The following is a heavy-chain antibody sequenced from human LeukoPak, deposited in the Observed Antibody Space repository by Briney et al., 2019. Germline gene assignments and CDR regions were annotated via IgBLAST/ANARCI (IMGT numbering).Heavy chain of an antibody. V-gene: IGHV1-46*01. D-gene: IGHD2-15*01. CDR1: GYTFTSYY. J-gene: IGHJ4*02. CDR2: INPSGGST. CDR3: AKRLRYCSGGSCDMYYFDY. Sequence: ASVKVSCKASGYTFTSYYMHWVRQAPGQGLEWMGIINPSGGSTSYAQKFQGRVTMTRDTSTSTVYMELSSLRAEDTAVYYCAKRLRYCSGGSCDMYYFDYWGQGTLITVFS.